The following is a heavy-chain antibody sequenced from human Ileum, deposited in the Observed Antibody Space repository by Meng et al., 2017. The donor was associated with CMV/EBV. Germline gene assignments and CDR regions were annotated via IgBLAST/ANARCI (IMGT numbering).Heavy chain of an antibody. V-gene: IGHV1-2*02. CDR3: ARDPHSWTGVFEY. D-gene: IGHD1-26*01. Sequence: ASVKVSCKASGYTFNGYYNHWVRQAPGQGLEWMGWINPRSGATNYAQILQGMVTLTRDTSLNTAFMDLTSLTSDDTAVYYCARDPHSWTGVFEYWAQGTLVTVSS. CDR2: INPRSGAT. J-gene: IGHJ4*02. CDR1: GYTFNGYY.